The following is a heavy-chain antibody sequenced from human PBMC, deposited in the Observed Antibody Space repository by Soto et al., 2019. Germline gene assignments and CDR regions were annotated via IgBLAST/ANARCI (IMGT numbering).Heavy chain of an antibody. Sequence: ETLSRTGTVGGGCSGSSSYDCGVIGQPPGKGRGWSGGIYYSGNTSYKPSLKSRVTISVDTAKNPFSLAMSSVTAAETAVYYCARAGSGSSSDWYFDYWGQRTLVTV. CDR2: IYYSGNT. CDR1: GGCSGSSSYD. CDR3: ARAGSGSSSDWYFDY. J-gene: IGHJ4*02. D-gene: IGHD3-10*01. V-gene: IGHV4-39*01.